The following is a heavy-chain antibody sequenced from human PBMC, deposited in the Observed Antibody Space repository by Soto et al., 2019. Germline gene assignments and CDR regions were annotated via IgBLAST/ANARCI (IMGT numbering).Heavy chain of an antibody. CDR3: ARGHADFWSGYHLFDP. CDR2: MYTGTGNT. D-gene: IGHD3-3*01. J-gene: IGHJ5*02. CDR1: GYIFTTTA. V-gene: IGHV1-3*04. Sequence: ASVKVSCKASGYIFTTTAIHWVRQAPGQRLEWMGWMYTGTGNTKYSEKFQGRVTISRDTSASTAYLELSSLRSEDTAVYYCARGHADFWSGYHLFDPWGQGTLVTVSS.